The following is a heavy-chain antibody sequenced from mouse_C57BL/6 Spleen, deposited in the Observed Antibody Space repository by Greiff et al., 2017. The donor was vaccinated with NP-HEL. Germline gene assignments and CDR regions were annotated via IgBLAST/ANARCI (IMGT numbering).Heavy chain of an antibody. CDR2: INPNNGGT. D-gene: IGHD2-4*01. J-gene: IGHJ1*03. CDR1: GYTFTDYY. Sequence: EVQLQQSGPELVKPGASVKISCKASGYTFTDYYMNWVKQSHGKSLEWIGDINPNNGGTSYNQKFKGKATLTVDKSSSTAYMELRSLTSEDSAVYYCAKIYCDYGYWYFDVWGTGTTVTVSS. CDR3: AKIYCDYGYWYFDV. V-gene: IGHV1-26*01.